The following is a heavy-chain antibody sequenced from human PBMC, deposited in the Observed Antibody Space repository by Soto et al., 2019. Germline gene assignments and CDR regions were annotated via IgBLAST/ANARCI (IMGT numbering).Heavy chain of an antibody. V-gene: IGHV1-18*01. J-gene: IGHJ4*02. CDR3: AGDWFGIDY. D-gene: IGHD3-16*01. Sequence: QVQLVQSGAEVKKPGASVKVSCKASGYTFTSSGISWVRQAPGQGLEWMGWINPYNGNTNYAKKLQGRVTMTTDTTTNTAYMELRSLRSDDTAVYYCAGDWFGIDYWGQGTLVTVSS. CDR1: GYTFTSSG. CDR2: INPYNGNT.